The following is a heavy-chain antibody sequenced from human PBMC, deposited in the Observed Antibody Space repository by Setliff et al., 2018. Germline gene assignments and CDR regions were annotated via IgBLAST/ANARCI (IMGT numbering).Heavy chain of an antibody. Sequence: SETLSLTCTVSGGSVSSGSYYWSWIRQPPGKGLEWIGYIYYSGSTNYNPSLKSRVTISVDTSKNQFSLKLSSVTAADTAVYYCARGETSSGWYIYYYYYMDVWGNGTTVTVSS. J-gene: IGHJ6*03. CDR2: IYYSGST. CDR3: ARGETSSGWYIYYYYYMDV. D-gene: IGHD6-19*01. CDR1: GGSVSSGSYY. V-gene: IGHV4-61*01.